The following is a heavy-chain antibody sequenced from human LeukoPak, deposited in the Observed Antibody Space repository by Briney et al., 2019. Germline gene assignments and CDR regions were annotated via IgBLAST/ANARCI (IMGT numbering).Heavy chain of an antibody. CDR1: GFTFSSYG. Sequence: GGSLRLSCAASGFTFSSYGMHWIRQAPGKGLEGVAVIWYDGSIKYYADSVKGRFTISRDNSKNTLYLQMNSLRAEDTAVYYCAKGSHYYDSSGYYILDYWGQGTLVTVSS. CDR3: AKGSHYYDSSGYYILDY. V-gene: IGHV3-33*06. D-gene: IGHD3-22*01. CDR2: IWYDGSIK. J-gene: IGHJ4*02.